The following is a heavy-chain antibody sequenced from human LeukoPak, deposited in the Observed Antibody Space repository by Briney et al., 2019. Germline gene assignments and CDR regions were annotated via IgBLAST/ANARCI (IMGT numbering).Heavy chain of an antibody. J-gene: IGHJ6*03. Sequence: ASVKVSCKASGYTFTGYYMHWVRQAPGQGLEWMGWINSNSGGTNYAQKFQGRVTMTRDTSISTACMELSRLRSDDTAVYYCARGRSGSYFYYYYYMDVWGKGTTVTVSS. V-gene: IGHV1-2*02. CDR2: INSNSGGT. CDR1: GYTFTGYY. CDR3: ARGRSGSYFYYYYYMDV. D-gene: IGHD1-26*01.